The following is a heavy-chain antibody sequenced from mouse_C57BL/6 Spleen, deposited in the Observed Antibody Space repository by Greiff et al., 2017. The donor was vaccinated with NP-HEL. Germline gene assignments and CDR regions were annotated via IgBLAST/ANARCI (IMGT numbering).Heavy chain of an antibody. CDR2: ISDGGSYT. V-gene: IGHV5-4*01. D-gene: IGHD1-1*01. CDR1: GFTFSSYA. CDR3: ARDGGSSGYYFDY. J-gene: IGHJ2*01. Sequence: EVQLVESGGGLVKPGGSLKLSCAASGFTFSSYAMSWVRQTPEKRLEWVATISDGGSYTYYPDNVKGRFTISRDNAKNNLYLQMSHLKSEDTAMYYCARDGGSSGYYFDYWGQGTTLTVSS.